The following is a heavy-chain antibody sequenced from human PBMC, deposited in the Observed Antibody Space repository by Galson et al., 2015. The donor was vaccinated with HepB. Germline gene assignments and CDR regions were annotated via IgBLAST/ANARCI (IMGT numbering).Heavy chain of an antibody. CDR3: ARDNSGCYYGDFDY. CDR2: INPNSGAT. D-gene: IGHD1-26*01. Sequence: SAKVSCKASGYTFTGYYMHWVRQAPGQGLEWLGWINPNSGATNSAQKFQGRVTMTRDTSISTAYMELSRLRSDDTAVYYCARDNSGCYYGDFDYWGQGTLVTVSS. V-gene: IGHV1-2*02. J-gene: IGHJ4*02. CDR1: GYTFTGYY.